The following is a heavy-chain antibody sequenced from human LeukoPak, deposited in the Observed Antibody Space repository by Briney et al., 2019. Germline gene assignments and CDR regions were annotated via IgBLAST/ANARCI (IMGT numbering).Heavy chain of an antibody. Sequence: PGGSLRLSCAASGFTFSSYAISWVRQAPGKGLEWVSAISGSGGSTYYADSVKGRFTISRDNSKNTLYLQMNSLRAEDTAVYYCAKDEGLGSSSDYWGQGTLVTVSS. CDR3: AKDEGLGSSSDY. D-gene: IGHD3-16*01. V-gene: IGHV3-23*01. J-gene: IGHJ4*02. CDR1: GFTFSSYA. CDR2: ISGSGGST.